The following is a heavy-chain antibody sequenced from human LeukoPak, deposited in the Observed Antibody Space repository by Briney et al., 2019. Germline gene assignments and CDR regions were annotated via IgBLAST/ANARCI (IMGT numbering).Heavy chain of an antibody. D-gene: IGHD2-2*01. V-gene: IGHV3-9*01. CDR2: ISWNSGSI. CDR3: AKDGGSTSGYGLGAFDI. Sequence: GGSLRLSCAASGFTFDDYAMHWVRQAPGKGLEWVSGISWNSGSIGYADSVKGRFTISRDNAKNSLYLQMNSLRAEDTALYYCAKDGGSTSGYGLGAFDIWGQGTMVTVSS. J-gene: IGHJ3*02. CDR1: GFTFDDYA.